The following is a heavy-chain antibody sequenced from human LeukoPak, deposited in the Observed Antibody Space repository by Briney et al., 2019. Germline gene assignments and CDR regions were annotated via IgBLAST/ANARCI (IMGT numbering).Heavy chain of an antibody. J-gene: IGHJ4*02. V-gene: IGHV3-30*02. D-gene: IGHD1-26*01. CDR3: ARVGRYSGGFNYFDY. CDR1: GFTFSSYG. CDR2: IRHDGNHK. Sequence: GGSLRLSCAASGFTFSSYGMHWVRQAPGKGLEWVAFIRHDGNHKNCADSVKGRFTISRDNSKNTLYLQMNSLRAEDTAVYYCARVGRYSGGFNYFDYWGQGTLVTVSS.